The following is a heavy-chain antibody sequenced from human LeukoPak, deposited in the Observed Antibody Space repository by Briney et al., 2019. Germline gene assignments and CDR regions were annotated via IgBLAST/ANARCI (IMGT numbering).Heavy chain of an antibody. CDR3: ARHTRPGHSGYENAFDI. CDR1: GGSMNSYY. D-gene: IGHD5-12*01. Sequence: SETLSLTCTVSGGSMNSYYWSWIRQPPGKGLEWIGNVFDSGSTHYNPSLKSRVTISVDTSKNQFSLRLSSVTAADTAVYYCARHTRPGHSGYENAFDIWGQGTMVTVSS. V-gene: IGHV4-39*01. CDR2: VFDSGST. J-gene: IGHJ3*02.